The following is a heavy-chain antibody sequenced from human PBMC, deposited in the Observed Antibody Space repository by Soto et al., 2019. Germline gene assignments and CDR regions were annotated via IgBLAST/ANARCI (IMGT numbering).Heavy chain of an antibody. J-gene: IGHJ4*02. Sequence: GGSLRLSCAASGFTFDDYGMSWVRQAPGKGLEWVSGINWNGGSTGYADSVKGRFTISRDNAKNSLYLQMNSLRAEDTALYYCARGANYYDSSGYYYYFDYWGQGTLVTVSS. CDR1: GFTFDDYG. CDR3: ARGANYYDSSGYYYYFDY. CDR2: INWNGGST. D-gene: IGHD3-22*01. V-gene: IGHV3-20*04.